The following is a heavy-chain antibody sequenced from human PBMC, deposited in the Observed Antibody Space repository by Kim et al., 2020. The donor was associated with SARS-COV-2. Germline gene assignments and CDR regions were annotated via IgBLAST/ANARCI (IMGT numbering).Heavy chain of an antibody. Sequence: GGSLRLSCAASGFTFSSYAMHWVRQAPGKGLEWVAVISYDGSNKYYADSVKGRFTISRDNSKNTLYLQMNSLRAEDTAVYYCRAWLRPVSYWGQGTLVTVSS. CDR2: ISYDGSNK. CDR3: RAWLRPVSY. CDR1: GFTFSSYA. J-gene: IGHJ4*02. V-gene: IGHV3-30*04. D-gene: IGHD5-12*01.